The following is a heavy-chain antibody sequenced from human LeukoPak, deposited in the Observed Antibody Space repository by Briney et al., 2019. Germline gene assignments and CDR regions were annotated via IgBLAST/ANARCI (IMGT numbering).Heavy chain of an antibody. V-gene: IGHV3-23*01. D-gene: IGHD3-22*01. CDR1: GFTFSSYA. CDR3: ARAQVAMIVVVIPDFDY. CDR2: ISGSGGST. Sequence: GGSLRLSCAASGFTFSSYAMSWVRQAPGKGLEWVSAISGSGGSTYYADSVKGRFTISRDNSKNTLYLQMNSLRAEDTAVYYCARAQVAMIVVVIPDFDYWGQGTLVTVSS. J-gene: IGHJ4*02.